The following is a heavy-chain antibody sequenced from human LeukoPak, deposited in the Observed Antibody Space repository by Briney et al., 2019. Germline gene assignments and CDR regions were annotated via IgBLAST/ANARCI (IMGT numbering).Heavy chain of an antibody. D-gene: IGHD3-10*01. V-gene: IGHV3-30*02. CDR2: IRYDGSNK. CDR3: AKSHGSGSPVDY. Sequence: PGGSLRLSCAASGFTFSSYALTWVRQAPGKGLEWVAFIRYDGSNKYYADSVKGRFTISRDNSKNTLYLQMNSLRAEDTAVYYCAKSHGSGSPVDYWGQGTLVTVSS. J-gene: IGHJ4*02. CDR1: GFTFSSYA.